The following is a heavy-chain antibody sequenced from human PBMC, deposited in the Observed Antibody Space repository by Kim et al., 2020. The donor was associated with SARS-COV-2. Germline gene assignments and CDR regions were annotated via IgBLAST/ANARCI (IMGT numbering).Heavy chain of an antibody. J-gene: IGHJ6*02. V-gene: IGHV3-64D*09. CDR1: GFTFSSYA. CDR3: VKEIAAAGTFYGMDV. D-gene: IGHD6-13*01. Sequence: GGSLRLSCSASGFTFSSYAMHWVRQAPGKGLEYVSAISSNGGSTYYADSVKGRFTISRDNSKNTLYLQMSSLRAEDTAVYYCVKEIAAAGTFYGMDVWGQGTTVTVSS. CDR2: ISSNGGST.